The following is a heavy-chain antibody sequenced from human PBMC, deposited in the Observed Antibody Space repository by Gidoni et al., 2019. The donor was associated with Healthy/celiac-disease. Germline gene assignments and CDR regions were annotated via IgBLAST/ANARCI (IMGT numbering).Heavy chain of an antibody. J-gene: IGHJ3*02. Sequence: QVQLVESGGGVVQPGRSLRLSCAASGFTFSSYGMHWVRQAPGKGLAWVAVIWYDGSNKYYADSVKGRFTISRDNSKNTLYLQMNSLRAEDTAVYYCARGDFWSGYYIFDAFDIWGQGTMVTVSS. CDR3: ARGDFWSGYYIFDAFDI. CDR1: GFTFSSYG. V-gene: IGHV3-33*01. CDR2: IWYDGSNK. D-gene: IGHD3-3*01.